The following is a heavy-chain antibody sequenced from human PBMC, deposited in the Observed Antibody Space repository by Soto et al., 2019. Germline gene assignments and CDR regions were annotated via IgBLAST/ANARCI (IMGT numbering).Heavy chain of an antibody. CDR2: INSDGSSP. CDR1: GFTFSSYW. V-gene: IGHV3-74*01. J-gene: IGHJ4*02. D-gene: IGHD5-18*01. Sequence: VQLVESGGGLVQPGGSLRLSCAASGFTFSSYWMHWVRQAPGKGLVWVSRINSDGSSPHYADSVKGRFTISRDNAKNTRKLQMNSLRAEDTAVYYCARVHTAMGLGTNCDYWGQGTLVTVSS. CDR3: ARVHTAMGLGTNCDY.